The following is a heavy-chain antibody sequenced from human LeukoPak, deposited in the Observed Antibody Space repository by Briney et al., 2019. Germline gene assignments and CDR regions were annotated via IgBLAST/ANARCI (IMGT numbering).Heavy chain of an antibody. Sequence: GRPLRLSCAASGFTFSSYGMHWVRQAPGKGLEWVAVISYDGSNKYYADSVKGRFTISRDNSKNTLYLQMNSLRAEDTAVYYCAKERTSTDYDILTGYCLDYWGQGTLVTVSS. D-gene: IGHD3-9*01. J-gene: IGHJ4*02. V-gene: IGHV3-30*18. CDR1: GFTFSSYG. CDR2: ISYDGSNK. CDR3: AKERTSTDYDILTGYCLDY.